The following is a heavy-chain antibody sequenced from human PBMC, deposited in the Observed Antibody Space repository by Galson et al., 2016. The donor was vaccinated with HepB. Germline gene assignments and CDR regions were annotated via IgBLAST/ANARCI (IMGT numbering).Heavy chain of an antibody. CDR3: ARDGGLGTPFDC. V-gene: IGHV3-74*01. Sequence: LRLSCAASGFTFSSYWIHWVRQAPGKGLEWVSRIRNDETTSVIGRFTISGDNAKNALYLEMNSLRAEDTAVYYCARDGGLGTPFDCWGQGTLVTVSS. CDR2: IRND. CDR1: GFTFSSYW. D-gene: IGHD1-7*01. J-gene: IGHJ4*02.